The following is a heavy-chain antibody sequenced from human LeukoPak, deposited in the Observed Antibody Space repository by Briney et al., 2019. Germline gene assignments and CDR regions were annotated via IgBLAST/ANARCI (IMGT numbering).Heavy chain of an antibody. CDR2: INHSGST. V-gene: IGHV4-34*01. D-gene: IGHD7-27*01. CDR1: GGSFSGYY. J-gene: IGHJ4*02. Sequence: SETLSLTCAVYGGSFSGYYWSWIRQPPGKGLEWIGEINHSGSTNYNPSLKSRVTISVDTSKNQFSLKLSSVTAADTAVYYCARLDHWGFLDYWGQGTLVTVSS. CDR3: ARLDHWGFLDY.